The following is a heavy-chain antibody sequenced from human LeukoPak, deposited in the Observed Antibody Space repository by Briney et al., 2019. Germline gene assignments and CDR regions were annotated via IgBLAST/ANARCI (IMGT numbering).Heavy chain of an antibody. V-gene: IGHV3-21*01. CDR2: IFSRSESI. D-gene: IGHD3-22*01. Sequence: GGSLRLSCAASGFTFGAYTINWVRQAPGKGLEWVSCIFSRSESILYADSVKGRFTISRDNAKNSLYLQMNSLRAEDTAVYYCARDPRSAPYYYDSSGSWYFDLWGRGTLVTVSS. CDR3: ARDPRSAPYYYDSSGSWYFDL. CDR1: GFTFGAYT. J-gene: IGHJ2*01.